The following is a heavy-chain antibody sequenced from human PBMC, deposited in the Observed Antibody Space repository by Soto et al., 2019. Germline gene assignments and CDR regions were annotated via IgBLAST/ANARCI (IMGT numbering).Heavy chain of an antibody. CDR2: INHSGST. D-gene: IGHD6-6*01. CDR1: GGSFSGYY. Sequence: SETLSLTCAVYGGSFSGYYWSWIRQPPGKGLEWIGEINHSGSTNYNPSLKSRVTISVDTSKNQFSLKLSSVTAADRAVYYCARGQYSSSSRNYYYVRVVWGKGNTVIV. CDR3: ARGQYSSSSRNYYYVRVV. J-gene: IGHJ6*04. V-gene: IGHV4-34*01.